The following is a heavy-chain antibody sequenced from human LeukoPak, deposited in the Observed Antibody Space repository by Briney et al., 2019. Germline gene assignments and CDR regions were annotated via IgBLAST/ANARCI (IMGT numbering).Heavy chain of an antibody. J-gene: IGHJ4*02. Sequence: GASVKVSCKASGGTFSSYAISLVRQAPGQGLEWMGGIIPIFGTANYAQKFQGRVTITTDESTSTAYMELSSLRSEDTAVYYCARDRLRAGYSTWYYFDYWGQGTLVTVSS. CDR1: GGTFSSYA. CDR2: IIPIFGTA. D-gene: IGHD5-18*01. CDR3: ARDRLRAGYSTWYYFDY. V-gene: IGHV1-69*05.